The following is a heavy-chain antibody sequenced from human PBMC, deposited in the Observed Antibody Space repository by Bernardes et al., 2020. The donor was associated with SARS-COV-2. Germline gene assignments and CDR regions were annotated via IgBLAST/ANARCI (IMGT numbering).Heavy chain of an antibody. CDR3: SRTFYYDRGGDSLFDF. V-gene: IGHV1-2*02. CDR2: ISPKSGAT. J-gene: IGHJ4*02. CDR1: GYTFSDYY. Sequence: ASVKVSCTASGYTFSDYYTHWLRQAPGQGLEWMGWISPKSGATNYAQKFQDRVTMTRDTSISTDYMELSSLRSDDTAVYYCSRTFYYDRGGDSLFDFWGQGTPVTVSS. D-gene: IGHD2-21*01.